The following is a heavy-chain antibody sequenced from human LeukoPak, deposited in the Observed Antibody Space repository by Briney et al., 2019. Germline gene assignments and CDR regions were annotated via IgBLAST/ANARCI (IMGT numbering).Heavy chain of an antibody. D-gene: IGHD1-14*01. Sequence: GGSLRLSCAASGFTFSSYWMHWVRQTPGKGLMWVARIKSDGSTIYADSVQGRFIISRDNAKNMVYLQINSLRVEDRALYYCGRERRGWEKPELVDYWGQGTLVIVSS. CDR3: GRERRGWEKPELVDY. CDR2: IKSDGST. V-gene: IGHV3-74*01. CDR1: GFTFSSYW. J-gene: IGHJ4*02.